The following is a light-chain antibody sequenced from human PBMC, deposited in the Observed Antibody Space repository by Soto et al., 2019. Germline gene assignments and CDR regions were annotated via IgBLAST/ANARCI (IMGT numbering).Light chain of an antibody. CDR2: DAS. V-gene: IGKV1-33*01. Sequence: DIQMTQSPSSLSASVGDRVTITCQASQDISNYLNWYQQKPGKAPKLQIYDASNLETGVPSRFSGSGSGTDFTFTISSPQPEDIATYYCQQYDNLYTFGQGTKLEIK. J-gene: IGKJ2*01. CDR1: QDISNY. CDR3: QQYDNLYT.